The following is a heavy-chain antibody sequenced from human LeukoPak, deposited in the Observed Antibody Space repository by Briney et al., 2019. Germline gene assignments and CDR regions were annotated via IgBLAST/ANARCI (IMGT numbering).Heavy chain of an antibody. J-gene: IGHJ4*01. CDR2: TYYRPKRYN. V-gene: IGHV6-1*01. D-gene: IGHD6-19*01. CDR1: GDSVSSNSAA. CDR3: ARGDSSGWYAGQFDY. Sequence: SQTLSLTYAISGDSVSSNSAAWNWISQSPSRGLEWLERTYYRPKRYNEYAVSVKSRITINPHTSKNQFSLQLNCVTPEDTAVYNCARGDSSGWYAGQFDYWGQGTLVTVSS.